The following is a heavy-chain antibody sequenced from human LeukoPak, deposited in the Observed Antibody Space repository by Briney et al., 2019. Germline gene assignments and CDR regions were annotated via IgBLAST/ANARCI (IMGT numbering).Heavy chain of an antibody. V-gene: IGHV4-34*01. D-gene: IGHD3-16*01. Sequence: KPSETLSLTCAVYGGSFSGYYWGWIRQPPGKGLEWIGEINHSGSTNYNPSPKSRVTISVDTSKNQFSLKLSSVTAADTAVYYCARVRGGRGRGRLGNWFDPWGQGTLVTVSS. J-gene: IGHJ5*02. CDR2: INHSGST. CDR3: ARVRGGRGRGRLGNWFDP. CDR1: GGSFSGYY.